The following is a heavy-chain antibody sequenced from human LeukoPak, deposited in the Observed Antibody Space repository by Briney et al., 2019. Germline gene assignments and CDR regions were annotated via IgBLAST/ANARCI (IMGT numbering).Heavy chain of an antibody. Sequence: PGGSLTLSCAASGFTFSTYSMNWVRQAPGKGLEWVSSITGSSNFMSYADSVKGRFTISRDNARNSLYLQMNSLRAEDTAVYYCAGDFSQSRNSDYWGQGTLVTVSS. CDR2: ITGSSNFM. V-gene: IGHV3-21*01. CDR3: AGDFSQSRNSDY. CDR1: GFTFSTYS. D-gene: IGHD4-23*01. J-gene: IGHJ4*02.